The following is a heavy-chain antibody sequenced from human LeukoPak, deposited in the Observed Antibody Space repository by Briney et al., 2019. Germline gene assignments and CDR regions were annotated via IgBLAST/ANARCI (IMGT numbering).Heavy chain of an antibody. J-gene: IGHJ4*02. CDR3: ARHSYGSGSFYNLDY. CDR1: GDSISSNSYY. D-gene: IGHD3-10*01. CDR2: IHYSGST. Sequence: KTSETLSLTCTVSGDSISSNSYYWGWIRQPPGKGLEWIGSIHYSGSTNYNPSLKSRVAMSVDTSKNQFSLKLSSVTAADTAVYYCARHSYGSGSFYNLDYWGQGTLVTVSS. V-gene: IGHV4-39*01.